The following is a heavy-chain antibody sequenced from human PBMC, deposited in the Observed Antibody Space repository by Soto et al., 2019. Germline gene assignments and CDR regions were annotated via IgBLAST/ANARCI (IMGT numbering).Heavy chain of an antibody. CDR1: GFTFSSYA. Sequence: GGSLRLSCVASGFTFSSYAMSWVRQAPGKGLDWVSSISGSGGGKDYADSVKGRFTISRDNSKNTLYLEMNSLRAEDTAVYYCATGVVRYCSSTTCFGVFDSWGQGTMVTVSS. D-gene: IGHD2-2*01. CDR3: ATGVVRYCSSTTCFGVFDS. CDR2: ISGSGGGK. V-gene: IGHV3-23*01. J-gene: IGHJ4*02.